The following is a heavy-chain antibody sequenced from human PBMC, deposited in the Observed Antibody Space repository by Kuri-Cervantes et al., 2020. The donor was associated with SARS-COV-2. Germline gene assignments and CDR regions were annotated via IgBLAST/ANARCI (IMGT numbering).Heavy chain of an antibody. CDR1: GFTFKTYT. V-gene: IGHV3-30*18. CDR3: AKDQHGIVVVVAAIDY. Sequence: GESLKISCVPSGFTFKTYTMNWVRQAPGKGLEWVALISYDGSNKFYADSVKGRFTISRDNSKNTLYLQMNSLRAEDAAVYYCAKDQHGIVVVVAAIDYWGQGTLVTVSS. J-gene: IGHJ4*02. D-gene: IGHD2-15*01. CDR2: ISYDGSNK.